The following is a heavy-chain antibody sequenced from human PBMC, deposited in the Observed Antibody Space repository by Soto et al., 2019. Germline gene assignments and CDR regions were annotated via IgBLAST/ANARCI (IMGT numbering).Heavy chain of an antibody. Sequence: SETLSLTCTVSGGSVSSGSYYWSWIRQPPGKGLEWIGYIYYSGSTNYNPSLKSRVTISVDTSKNQFSLKLSSVTAADTAVYYCARGQIGTFFPLEYYYYGMDVWGQGTTVTVSS. CDR2: IYYSGST. J-gene: IGHJ6*02. CDR1: GGSVSSGSYY. D-gene: IGHD6-13*01. CDR3: ARGQIGTFFPLEYYYYGMDV. V-gene: IGHV4-61*01.